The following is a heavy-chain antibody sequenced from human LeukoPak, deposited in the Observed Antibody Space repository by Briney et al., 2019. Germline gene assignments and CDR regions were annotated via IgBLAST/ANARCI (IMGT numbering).Heavy chain of an antibody. Sequence: ASVKVSCKASGYTFTTYYVHWVRQAPGQGLEWMGIINPSGGSTTYAQKFRGRLTMTRDMSTSTVYMELSSLRSEDTAVYYCARGSRPVYNLLTGKRYDYWGQGTLVTVSS. CDR2: INPSGGST. J-gene: IGHJ4*02. D-gene: IGHD3-9*01. CDR1: GYTFTTYY. CDR3: ARGSRPVYNLLTGKRYDY. V-gene: IGHV1-46*01.